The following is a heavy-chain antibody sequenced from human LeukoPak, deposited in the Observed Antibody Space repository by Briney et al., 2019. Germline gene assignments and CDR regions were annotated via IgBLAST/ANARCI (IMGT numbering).Heavy chain of an antibody. V-gene: IGHV3-30*18. J-gene: IGHJ6*03. CDR2: ISYDGSNK. D-gene: IGHD6-13*01. CDR3: AKDKWGSSWQQYYYYYMDV. CDR1: GFTFSSYG. Sequence: PGGSLRLSCAASGFTFSSYGMHWVRQAPGKGREWVAVISYDGSNKYYADSVKGRFTISRDNSKNTLYLQMNSLRAEDTAVYYCAKDKWGSSWQQYYYYYMDVWGKGTTVTVSS.